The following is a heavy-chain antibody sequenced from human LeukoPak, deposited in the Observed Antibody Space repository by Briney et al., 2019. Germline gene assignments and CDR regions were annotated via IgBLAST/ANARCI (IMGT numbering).Heavy chain of an antibody. CDR3: ARIFGGGGTDAFDI. CDR1: GGSISSYY. Sequence: SETLSLTCTVSGGSISSYYWSWIRQPPGKGLEWIGCIYYSGSTNYNPSLKSRVTISVDTSKNQFSLKLSSVTAADTAVYYCARIFGGGGTDAFDIWGQGTMVTVSS. CDR2: IYYSGST. J-gene: IGHJ3*02. D-gene: IGHD3-3*01. V-gene: IGHV4-59*01.